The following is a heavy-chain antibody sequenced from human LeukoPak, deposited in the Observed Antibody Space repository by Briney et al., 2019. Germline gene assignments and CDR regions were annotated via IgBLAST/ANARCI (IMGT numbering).Heavy chain of an antibody. J-gene: IGHJ4*02. CDR3: AKKGDSSGR. Sequence: EGSLRLSCAASGFVVSDTSMSWFRQAPGKGLEWVSVIYTRGNKFYADSVKGRFTISRDNSKNTLYLQMNSLRAEDTAVYYCAKKGDSSGRWGQGTLVTVSS. D-gene: IGHD3-22*01. V-gene: IGHV3-53*01. CDR2: IYTRGNK. CDR1: GFVVSDTS.